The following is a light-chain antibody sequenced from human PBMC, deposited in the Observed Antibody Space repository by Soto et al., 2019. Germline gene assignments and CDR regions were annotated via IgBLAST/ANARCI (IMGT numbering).Light chain of an antibody. CDR1: NSDVGGYNF. J-gene: IGLJ3*02. CDR3: CSYTASDIWV. CDR2: AVS. Sequence: QSVLTPPRSVSGSPGQSVIISCTGTNSDVGGYNFVSWYQQLPGKAPKLMISAVSQRPSGVPDRFSGSKSGNTASLTISGLQADDEADYFCCSYTASDIWVFGGGTKVTVL. V-gene: IGLV2-11*01.